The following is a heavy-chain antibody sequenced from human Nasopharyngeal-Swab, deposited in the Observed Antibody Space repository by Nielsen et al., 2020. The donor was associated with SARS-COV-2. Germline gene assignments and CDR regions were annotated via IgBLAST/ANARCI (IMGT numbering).Heavy chain of an antibody. CDR3: ARVPRVSLGGVIVNFFDY. CDR1: GGSFSGYS. Sequence: SETLSLTCAVYGGSFSGYSWSWIRQPPGKGLEWIGEINHSRSTNYNPSLKSRVTISVDTSKNQFSLKLSSVTAADTVVYYCARVPRVSLGGVIVNFFDYWGQGTLVTVSS. V-gene: IGHV4-34*01. J-gene: IGHJ4*02. CDR2: INHSRST. D-gene: IGHD3-16*02.